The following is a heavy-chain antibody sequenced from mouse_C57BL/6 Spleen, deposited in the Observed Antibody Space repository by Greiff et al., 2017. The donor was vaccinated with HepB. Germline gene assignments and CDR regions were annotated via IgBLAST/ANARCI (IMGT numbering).Heavy chain of an antibody. CDR3: ARQQDYGRSYDWYFDV. CDR1: GFSLTSYG. D-gene: IGHD1-1*01. J-gene: IGHJ1*03. V-gene: IGHV2-6-1*01. Sequence: QVQLKESGPGLVAPSQSLSITCTVSGFSLTSYGVHWVRQPPGKGLEWLVVIWSAGSTTYNSALKSRLSISKDNSKNKVFLKMNSRQTDDTATYYCARQQDYGRSYDWYFDVWGTGTTVTVSS. CDR2: IWSAGST.